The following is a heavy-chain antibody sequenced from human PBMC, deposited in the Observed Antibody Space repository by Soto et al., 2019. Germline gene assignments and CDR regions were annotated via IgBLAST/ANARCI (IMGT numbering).Heavy chain of an antibody. CDR3: ATSYSGSYSRAEYFQH. Sequence: QVQLVQSGAEVKKPGSSVTVSCKASGGTFSSYAISWVRQAPGQGLAWMGGIIPIFGTANYAQKFQGRVTITADESTSTAYMELSSLRSEDTAVYYCATSYSGSYSRAEYFQHWGQGTLVTVSS. D-gene: IGHD1-26*01. CDR1: GGTFSSYA. V-gene: IGHV1-69*01. J-gene: IGHJ1*01. CDR2: IIPIFGTA.